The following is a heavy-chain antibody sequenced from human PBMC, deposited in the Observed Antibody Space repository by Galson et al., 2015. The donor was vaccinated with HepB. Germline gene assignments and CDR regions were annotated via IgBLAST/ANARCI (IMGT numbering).Heavy chain of an antibody. J-gene: IGHJ5*02. CDR2: ISAYNGNT. Sequence: SVKVSCKASGYTFTSYGISWVRQAPGQGLEWMGWISAYNGNTNYAQKLQGRVTMTTDTSTSTAYMELRSLRSDDTAVYYCARELPEVLPGAGDWFDPWGQGTLVTVSS. V-gene: IGHV1-18*04. CDR1: GYTFTSYG. D-gene: IGHD2/OR15-2a*01. CDR3: ARELPEVLPGAGDWFDP.